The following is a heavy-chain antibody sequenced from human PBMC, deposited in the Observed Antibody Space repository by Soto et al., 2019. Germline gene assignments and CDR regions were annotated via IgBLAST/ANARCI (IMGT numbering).Heavy chain of an antibody. CDR3: TRDASGQQLGSLNWFDP. V-gene: IGHV6-1*01. CDR1: GDSVSSNSAA. Sequence: SQTLSLTCAISGDSVSSNSAAWNWIRQSPSRGLEWLGRTYYRSKWYNDYAVSVKSRITINPDTSKNQFSLQLNSVTPEDTAVYYCTRDASGQQLGSLNWFDPWGQGTLVTVSS. D-gene: IGHD6-13*01. CDR2: TYYRSKWYN. J-gene: IGHJ5*02.